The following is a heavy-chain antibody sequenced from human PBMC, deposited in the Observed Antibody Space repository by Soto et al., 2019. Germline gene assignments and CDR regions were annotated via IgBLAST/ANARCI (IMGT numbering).Heavy chain of an antibody. Sequence: PGGSLRLSCVASGFIFGGYAMNWVRQAPGKGLEWVSTVSANGLTTYYVDSVKGRFTISRDNSKSTLYLQMNSLRAEDTATYYCATGLTAFHYWGHGTLVTVSS. CDR3: ATGLTAFHY. CDR1: GFIFGGYA. CDR2: VSANGLTT. D-gene: IGHD1-20*01. V-gene: IGHV3-23*01. J-gene: IGHJ4*01.